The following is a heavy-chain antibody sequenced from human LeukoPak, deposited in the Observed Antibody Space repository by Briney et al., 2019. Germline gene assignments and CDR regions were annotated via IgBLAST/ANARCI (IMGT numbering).Heavy chain of an antibody. CDR2: INHSGST. J-gene: IGHJ4*02. D-gene: IGHD6-13*01. CDR3: ARRKQQLVGDY. Sequence: GSLRLSCAASGFTFSSYEMNWVRQAPGKGLEWIGEINHSGSTNYNPSLKSRVTISVDTSKNQFSLKLSSVTAADTAVYYCARRKQQLVGDYWGQGTLVTVSS. V-gene: IGHV4-34*01. CDR1: GFTFSSYE.